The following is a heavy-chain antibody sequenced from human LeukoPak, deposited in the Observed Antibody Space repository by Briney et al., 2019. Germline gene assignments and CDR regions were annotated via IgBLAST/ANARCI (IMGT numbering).Heavy chain of an antibody. CDR3: ATGAVAPKY. CDR2: INNDGST. J-gene: IGHJ4*02. V-gene: IGHV4-59*08. D-gene: IGHD4/OR15-4a*01. CDR1: GGSISSYY. Sequence: SETLSLTCTVSGGSISSYYWSWIRQPPGKGLEYIGYINNDGSTNYNPSLKGRVTISLDTSKNQFSLKLSSVIAADTAVYYCATGAVAPKYWGQGTLITVSS.